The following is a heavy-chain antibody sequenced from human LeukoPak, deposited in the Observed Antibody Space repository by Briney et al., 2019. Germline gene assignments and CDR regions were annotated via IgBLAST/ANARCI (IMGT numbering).Heavy chain of an antibody. CDR3: AKGIFSSGWSYFDY. CDR2: LSGSGITT. Sequence: GGSLRLSCAASGFTFSNSAMSWVRQAPGKGLEWVSTLSGSGITTYYADSVKGRFTISRDNSKNTLYLQMNTLRAEDSALYYCAKGIFSSGWSYFDYWGHGTLVTVSS. J-gene: IGHJ4*01. CDR1: GFTFSNSA. V-gene: IGHV3-23*01. D-gene: IGHD6-19*01.